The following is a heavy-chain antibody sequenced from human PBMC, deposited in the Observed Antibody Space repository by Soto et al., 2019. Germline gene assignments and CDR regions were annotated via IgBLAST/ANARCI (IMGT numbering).Heavy chain of an antibody. Sequence: QVQLQQWGAGLVKPSETLSLSCAVYGQSFSGHSWAWIRQPPGKGLEWIGEINESGSTYYNPSLKSRVTISTDTSKNPFSLKLSSVSAADMAAYFCARGSGIVALPGELEDVNYDYWGQGTLVNVSS. D-gene: IGHD1-1*01. CDR2: INESGST. CDR1: GQSFSGHS. V-gene: IGHV4-34*01. CDR3: ARGSGIVALPGELEDVNYDY. J-gene: IGHJ4*02.